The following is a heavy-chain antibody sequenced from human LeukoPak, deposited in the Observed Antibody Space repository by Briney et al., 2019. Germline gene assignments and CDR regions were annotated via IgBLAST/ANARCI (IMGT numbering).Heavy chain of an antibody. CDR2: IYSGGST. D-gene: IGHD3-22*01. CDR1: GFTVSSNY. J-gene: IGHJ3*02. Sequence: GGSLRLSCAASGFTVSSNYMSWVRQAPGKGLEWVAVIYSGGSTYYADSVKGRFTISRDNSKNTLYLQMNSLRAEDTAVYYCARDYTDSSEGPEEGVEAFDIWGQGTMVTVSS. V-gene: IGHV3-53*01. CDR3: ARDYTDSSEGPEEGVEAFDI.